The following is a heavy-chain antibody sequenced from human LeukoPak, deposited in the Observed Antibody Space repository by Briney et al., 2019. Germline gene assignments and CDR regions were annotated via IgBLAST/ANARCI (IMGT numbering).Heavy chain of an antibody. V-gene: IGHV3-23*01. CDR3: AKESSGIAVAGTWGY. J-gene: IGHJ4*02. CDR1: GFTFSSYA. Sequence: GGSLRLSCAASGFTFSSYAMSWVRQAPGKGLGWVSGISADGGSRYYADSVKGRFTISRDDSKNTLYLQMSSLRDEDTAVYYCAKESSGIAVAGTWGYWGQGTLVTVSS. CDR2: ISADGGSR. D-gene: IGHD6-19*01.